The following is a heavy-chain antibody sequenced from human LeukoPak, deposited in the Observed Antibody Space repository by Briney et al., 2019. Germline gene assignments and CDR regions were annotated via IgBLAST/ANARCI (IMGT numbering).Heavy chain of an antibody. CDR2: IYYSGST. CDR3: ARPSYGGDFDY. CDR1: GGSLSSSSNY. J-gene: IGHJ4*02. V-gene: IGHV4-39*01. D-gene: IGHD4-23*01. Sequence: PSETLCLTCTVSGGSLSSSSNYWGWIRQPPGKGLEWIGSIYYSGSTYSNPSTKSRVTISVDTSQNQFTLKLSSVTAAETAVYFCARPSYGGDFDYWGQGTLVTVSS.